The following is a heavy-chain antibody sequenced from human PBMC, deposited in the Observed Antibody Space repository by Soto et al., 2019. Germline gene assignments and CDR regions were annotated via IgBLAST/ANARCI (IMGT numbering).Heavy chain of an antibody. Sequence: PGGSLRLSCAASGFTFSSYSMNWVRQAPGKGLEWVSYISSSSSTIYYADSVKGRFTISRDNAKNSLYLQMNSLRDEDTAVYYCARVGKAYCGGDCYSYYFDYWGQGTLVTVSS. CDR2: ISSSSSTI. D-gene: IGHD2-21*02. V-gene: IGHV3-48*02. CDR1: GFTFSSYS. J-gene: IGHJ4*02. CDR3: ARVGKAYCGGDCYSYYFDY.